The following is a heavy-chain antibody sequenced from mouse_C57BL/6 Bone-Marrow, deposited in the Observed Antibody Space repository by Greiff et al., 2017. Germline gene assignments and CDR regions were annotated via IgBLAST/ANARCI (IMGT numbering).Heavy chain of an antibody. CDR2: IRNKANNHAT. D-gene: IGHD2-5*01. V-gene: IGHV6-6*01. CDR3: TRPLFSNLAMDY. CDR1: GFTFSDAW. J-gene: IGHJ4*01. Sequence: EVKLVESGGGLVQPGGSMKLSCAASGFTFSDAWMDWVRQSPEKGLEWVAEIRNKANNHATYYAESVKGRFTISRDDSKSSVYLQMNSLRAEDTGNYYCTRPLFSNLAMDYWGQGTSVTVSS.